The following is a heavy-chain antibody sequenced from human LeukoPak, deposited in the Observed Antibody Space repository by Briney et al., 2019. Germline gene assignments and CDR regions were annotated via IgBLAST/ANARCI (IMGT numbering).Heavy chain of an antibody. CDR3: ARGPYYDSSGYEAYDAFDI. J-gene: IGHJ3*02. CDR2: IYSSGST. CDR1: GFTVSSNY. V-gene: IGHV3-53*01. D-gene: IGHD3-22*01. Sequence: PGGSLRLSCAASGFTVSSNYMSWVRQAPGKGLEWVSVIYSSGSTYYADSVKGRFTISRDNSKNTLYLQMNNLRAEDTAVYYCARGPYYDSSGYEAYDAFDIWGQGTMVTVSS.